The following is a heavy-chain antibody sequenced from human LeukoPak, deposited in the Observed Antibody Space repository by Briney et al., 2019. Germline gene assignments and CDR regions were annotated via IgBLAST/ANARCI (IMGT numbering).Heavy chain of an antibody. D-gene: IGHD3-10*01. V-gene: IGHV4-34*01. Sequence: SETLSLTCAVYGGSFSNYYYSWIRQPSGKGLEWIGEINHSGSTNYNPSLKSRVTIPIDTSKNQFSLKLSSVTAADTAVYYCARLYSYAATTPSWGQGTLVTVSS. CDR2: INHSGST. J-gene: IGHJ4*02. CDR1: GGSFSNYY. CDR3: ARLYSYAATTPS.